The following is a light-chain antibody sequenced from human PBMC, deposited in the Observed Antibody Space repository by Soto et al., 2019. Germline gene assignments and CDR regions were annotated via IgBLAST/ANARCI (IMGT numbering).Light chain of an antibody. V-gene: IGKV3-15*01. CDR3: QQYNNWPPT. CDR1: QSVSSN. CDR2: GAS. Sequence: EIVMTQSPATLSLSPGEIATLSCRSSQSVSSNLAWYQQKPGQAPRLLIYGASAGATGIPARFSGSESGTEFTLIISSLQSEDFAVYYCQQYNNWPPTFGQGTKVEIK. J-gene: IGKJ1*01.